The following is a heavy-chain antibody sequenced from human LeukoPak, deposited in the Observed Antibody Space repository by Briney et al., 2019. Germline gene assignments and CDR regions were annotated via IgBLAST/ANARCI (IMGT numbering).Heavy chain of an antibody. CDR1: GFTFTNYW. CDR3: ARESSVVRGVITDFDY. V-gene: IGHV3-7*01. Sequence: GGSLRLSCAASGFTFTNYWMSWVRQAPGKGLEWVANIKADGSEKYYVDSVKGRFTISRDNAKNSLYLQMNSLRAEDTAVYYCARESSVVRGVITDFDYWGQGTLVTVSS. J-gene: IGHJ4*02. CDR2: IKADGSEK. D-gene: IGHD3-10*01.